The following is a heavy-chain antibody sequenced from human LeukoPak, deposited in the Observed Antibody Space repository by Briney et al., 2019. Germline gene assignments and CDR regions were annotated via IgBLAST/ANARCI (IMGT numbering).Heavy chain of an antibody. J-gene: IGHJ4*02. D-gene: IGHD2-21*01. CDR2: TYYRSKWYN. Sequence: SQTLSLTCAISGDSVSSNSAAWNWIRQSPWRGLEWLGRTYYRSKWYNDYAVSVKSRITINPDTSKNHFSLQLDSVTPEDTAVYYCARSGIADLFDYWGQGTLVTVSS. CDR1: GDSVSSNSAA. V-gene: IGHV6-1*01. CDR3: ARSGIADLFDY.